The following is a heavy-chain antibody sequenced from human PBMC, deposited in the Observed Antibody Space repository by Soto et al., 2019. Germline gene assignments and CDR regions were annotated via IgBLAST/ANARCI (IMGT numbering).Heavy chain of an antibody. CDR1: GLPFSNAW. CDR3: TTYYDILTGPDAFDI. Sequence: GGSMRLSCAASGLPFSNAWMNWVRQAPGKGLEWVGRIKSKTDGGTTDYAAPVKGRFTISRDDSKNTLYLQMNSLKTEDTAVYYCTTYYDILTGPDAFDIWGQGTMVTVSS. V-gene: IGHV3-15*07. J-gene: IGHJ3*02. CDR2: IKSKTDGGTT. D-gene: IGHD3-9*01.